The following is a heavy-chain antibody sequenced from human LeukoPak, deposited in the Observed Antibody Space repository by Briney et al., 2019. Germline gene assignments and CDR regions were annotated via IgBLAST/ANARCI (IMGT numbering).Heavy chain of an antibody. Sequence: PGGSLRLSCAASGFTFSRYSMNWVRQAPGKGLGWVSSISTSSSYIYYADSVQGRFTISRDNAKNSLYLQMNSLRAEDTAVYYCARERRTTVTTDAFDIWGQGTMVTVSS. CDR2: ISTSSSYI. CDR1: GFTFSRYS. J-gene: IGHJ3*02. CDR3: ARERRTTVTTDAFDI. V-gene: IGHV3-21*01. D-gene: IGHD4-17*01.